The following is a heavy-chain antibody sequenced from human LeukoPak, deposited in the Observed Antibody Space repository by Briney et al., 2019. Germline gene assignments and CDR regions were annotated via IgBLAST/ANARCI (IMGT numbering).Heavy chain of an antibody. CDR2: IYYSRST. CDR1: GVSISSYY. CDR3: ARCRGDCFDY. J-gene: IGHJ4*02. Sequence: SETLSLTCTVSGVSISSYYGSWIRQPPGKGLEWIGYIYYSRSTNYNPSLKSRVNISVDTSKNQFSLKLSSVTAADTAVYDCARCRGDCFDYWGQGTLVTVSS. D-gene: IGHD2-15*01. V-gene: IGHV4-59*01.